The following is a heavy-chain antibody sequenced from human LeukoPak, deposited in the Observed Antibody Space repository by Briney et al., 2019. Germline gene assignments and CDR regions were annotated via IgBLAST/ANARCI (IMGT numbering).Heavy chain of an antibody. V-gene: IGHV5-51*01. CDR1: EYSFTTYW. Sequence: GESLKISCKGSEYSFTTYWIAWVRQTPGRGLEWMGIIYPSDSDTRYSPSFQGQVTISGDKSISTAYLQWSSLKASDSAMYYCARVRYSTTWHRAFFDYWGQGTLVTVSS. CDR2: IYPSDSDT. D-gene: IGHD1-1*01. CDR3: ARVRYSTTWHRAFFDY. J-gene: IGHJ4*02.